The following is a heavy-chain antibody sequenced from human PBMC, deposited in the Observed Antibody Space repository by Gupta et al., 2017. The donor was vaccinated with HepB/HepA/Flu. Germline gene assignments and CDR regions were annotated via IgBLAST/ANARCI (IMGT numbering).Heavy chain of an antibody. CDR2: ISYDGSNK. CDR1: GFTFSSYA. CDR3: ARDNYYDSSGYSYFDY. J-gene: IGHJ4*02. D-gene: IGHD3-22*01. V-gene: IGHV3-30-3*01. Sequence: QVQLVESGGGVVQLGRSLRLSCAASGFTFSSYAMPWVRQAPGKGLEWVAVISYDGSNKYYADSVKGRFTISRDNSKNTLYLQMNSLRAEDTAVYYCARDNYYDSSGYSYFDYWGQGTLVTVSS.